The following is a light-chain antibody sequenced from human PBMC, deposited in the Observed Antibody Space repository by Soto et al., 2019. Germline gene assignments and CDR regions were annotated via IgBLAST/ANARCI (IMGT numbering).Light chain of an antibody. J-gene: IGKJ1*01. CDR2: DAA. V-gene: IGKV1-5*01. CDR1: QGISSW. Sequence: DIQITQSPSTLSASVGDRVIITGRASQGISSWLAWYQQKPGKAPKLLIYDAAGLESGVPSRFSGSGSGTEFTLTISSLQPDDFATYYCQHYNSYSQTFGQWTKVEIK. CDR3: QHYNSYSQT.